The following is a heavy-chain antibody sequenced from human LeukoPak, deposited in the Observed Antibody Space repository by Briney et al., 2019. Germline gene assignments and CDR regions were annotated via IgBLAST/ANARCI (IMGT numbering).Heavy chain of an antibody. J-gene: IGHJ4*02. CDR1: GGSISSGGYS. D-gene: IGHD6-13*01. CDR2: IYHSGST. Sequence: SETLSLTCAVSGGSISSGGYSWSWIRQPPGKGLEWIGYIYHSGSTYYNPSLKSRVTISVDRSKNQFSLKLSSVTAADTAVYYCARETAAGIFDYWGQGTLVTVSS. CDR3: ARETAAGIFDY. V-gene: IGHV4-30-2*01.